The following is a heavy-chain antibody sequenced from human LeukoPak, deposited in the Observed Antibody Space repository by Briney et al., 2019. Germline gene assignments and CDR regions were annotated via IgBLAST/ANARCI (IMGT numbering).Heavy chain of an antibody. V-gene: IGHV3-33*06. CDR2: IWFDGSNK. Sequence: PGGSLRLSCAGSGFTFSSRGMHWVRQAPGKGLEWVALIWFDGSNKYYADSVKGRFTISRDNSKNTLYLQMDSLRVEDTAVYYCAKDDTAMVTTGFDYWGQGTLVTVSS. CDR3: AKDDTAMVTTGFDY. D-gene: IGHD5-18*01. CDR1: GFTFSSRG. J-gene: IGHJ4*02.